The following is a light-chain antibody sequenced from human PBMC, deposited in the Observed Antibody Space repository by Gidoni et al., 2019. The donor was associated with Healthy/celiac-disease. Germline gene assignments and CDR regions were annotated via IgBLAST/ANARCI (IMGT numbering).Light chain of an antibody. CDR2: AAS. CDR3: QQSYSTPRT. V-gene: IGKV1-39*01. Sequence: DIQMTQSPSSLSASVGDRVTITCRASQSISSYLNWYQQKPGKAPKLLIYAASSLQSAVPSRFSGSGSGTDFTLTISSLQPEDFATYYCQQSYSTPRTFGQXTKVEIK. J-gene: IGKJ1*01. CDR1: QSISSY.